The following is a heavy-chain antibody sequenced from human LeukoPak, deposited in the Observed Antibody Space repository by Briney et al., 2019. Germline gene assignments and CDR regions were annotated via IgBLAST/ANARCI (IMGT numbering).Heavy chain of an antibody. CDR1: XXXXXXXA. CDR2: ISYDGSNK. J-gene: IGHJ4*02. CDR3: ARDNAWIQLWLYSY. V-gene: IGHV3-30-3*01. D-gene: IGHD5-18*01. Sequence: SXXLSCAXXXXXXXXXAMXXVXQAPXXGXXXXXVISYDGSNKYYADSVKGRFTISRDNSKNTLYLQMNSLRAEDTAVYYCARDNAWIQLWLYSYWGQGTLVTVSS.